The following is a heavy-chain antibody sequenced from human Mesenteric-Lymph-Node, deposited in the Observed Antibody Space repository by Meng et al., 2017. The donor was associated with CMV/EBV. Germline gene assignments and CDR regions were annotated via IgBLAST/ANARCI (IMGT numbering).Heavy chain of an antibody. J-gene: IGHJ6*02. CDR2: IDWDDDK. CDR3: ARTPSWDMGGYYYYGMDV. Sequence: TLSLTCAVSGGSISSSNWWSWVRQPPGKGLEWIALIDWDDDKYYSTSLKTRLTISKDTSKNQVVLTMTNMDPVDTATYYCARTPSWDMGGYYYYGMDVWGQGTTVTVSS. D-gene: IGHD2-2*01. V-gene: IGHV2-70*18. CDR1: GGSISSSNW.